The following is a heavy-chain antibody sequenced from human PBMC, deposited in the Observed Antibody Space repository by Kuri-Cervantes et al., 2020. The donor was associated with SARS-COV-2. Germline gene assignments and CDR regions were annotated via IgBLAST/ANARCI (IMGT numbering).Heavy chain of an antibody. V-gene: IGHV1-24*01. J-gene: IGHJ4*02. Sequence: ASVKVSCKVSGYTLTELSMHWVRQAPGKGLEWMGGFDPEDGETIYAQKFQGRVTMTEDTSTSTVYMELRSLISDDTAVYYCARSSSGSYSDFEFWGQGTLVTVSS. D-gene: IGHD1-26*01. CDR2: FDPEDGET. CDR3: ARSSSGSYSDFEF. CDR1: GYTLTELS.